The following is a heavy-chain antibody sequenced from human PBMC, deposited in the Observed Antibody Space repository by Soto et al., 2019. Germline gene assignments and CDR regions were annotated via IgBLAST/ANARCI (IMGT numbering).Heavy chain of an antibody. CDR3: ARYSDASGFAAFDI. CDR1: GYPISNVYY. D-gene: IGHD3-22*01. CDR2: VHHTGSP. J-gene: IGHJ3*02. Sequence: SETLSLTCAVSGYPISNVYYWGWIWQPPGKGLEWIGSVHHTGSPYYNPSLKSRVTISLDTSKNQFSLKLNSVAASDTAVYYCARYSDASGFAAFDIWGQGTMVTVS. V-gene: IGHV4-38-2*01.